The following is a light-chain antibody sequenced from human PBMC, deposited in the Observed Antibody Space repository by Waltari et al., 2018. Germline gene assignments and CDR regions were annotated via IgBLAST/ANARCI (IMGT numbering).Light chain of an antibody. J-gene: IGLJ3*02. V-gene: IGLV3-21*02. Sequence: YVLTQPPSVSVAPGQTATIACGGNNIGGKSVHWYQQTPGQAPVLVVYDDSDRPSGIPERLSGSNSGNTATLTSSRVEVGDVADYYCQVWDYATDHVVFGGGTKLTVL. CDR2: DDS. CDR1: NIGGKS. CDR3: QVWDYATDHVV.